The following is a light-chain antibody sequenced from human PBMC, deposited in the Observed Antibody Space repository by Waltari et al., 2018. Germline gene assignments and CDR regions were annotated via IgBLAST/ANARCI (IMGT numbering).Light chain of an antibody. Sequence: DVPISQAPSTLSASVGASVTITCRASQTISSWLAWYQQKPGKAPNLLIYKASSLEGGVPSRFSGSGSGTEFTLTINSLQPDDFATYYCLQYHASPGAFGPGTKVEIK. CDR1: QTISSW. V-gene: IGKV1-5*03. CDR2: KAS. CDR3: LQYHASPGA. J-gene: IGKJ1*01.